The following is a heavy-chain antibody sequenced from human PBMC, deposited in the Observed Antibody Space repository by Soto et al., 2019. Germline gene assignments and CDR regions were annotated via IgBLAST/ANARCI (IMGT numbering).Heavy chain of an antibody. Sequence: GESLKISCAASGFTFSSYAMSWVRQAPGKGLEWVSAISGSGGSTYYADSVKGRFTISSDNSKNTLYLQMNSPRAEDTAVYYCAKADTFDPWGQGTLVTVSS. J-gene: IGHJ5*02. CDR2: ISGSGGST. V-gene: IGHV3-23*01. CDR1: GFTFSSYA. CDR3: AKADTFDP.